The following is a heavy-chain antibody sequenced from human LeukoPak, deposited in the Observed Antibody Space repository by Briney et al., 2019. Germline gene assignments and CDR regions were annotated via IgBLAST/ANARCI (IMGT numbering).Heavy chain of an antibody. Sequence: SVKVSCKASGGTFSKYSISWVRQATGQGLEWMGGIIPLFGTANYAQKFQGRVTITADEFTSTAYMELSSLRSEDTAVYYCARGSSGYGDARFFYGMDVWGQGTTVTVSS. D-gene: IGHD4-17*01. J-gene: IGHJ6*02. V-gene: IGHV1-69*01. CDR2: IIPLFGTA. CDR1: GGTFSKYS. CDR3: ARGSSGYGDARFFYGMDV.